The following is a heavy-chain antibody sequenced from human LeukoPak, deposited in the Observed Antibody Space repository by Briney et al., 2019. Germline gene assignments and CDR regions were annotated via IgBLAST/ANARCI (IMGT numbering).Heavy chain of an antibody. CDR1: GFTFSSYV. Sequence: GGSLRLSCAASGFTFSSYVMNWVRQAPGKGLEWVSYISSSGSTIYYADSVKGRFTISRDNAKNSLYLQMNSLRAEDTAVYYCARATYYDSSSAFDIWGQGTMVTVSS. J-gene: IGHJ3*02. D-gene: IGHD3-22*01. CDR3: ARATYYDSSSAFDI. CDR2: ISSSGSTI. V-gene: IGHV3-48*03.